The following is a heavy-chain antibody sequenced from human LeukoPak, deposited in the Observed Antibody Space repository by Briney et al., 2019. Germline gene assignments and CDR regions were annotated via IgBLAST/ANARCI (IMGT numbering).Heavy chain of an antibody. D-gene: IGHD4-11*01. CDR2: IWSDSTNR. CDR3: ARDAQRGFGYSNSLKN. V-gene: IGHV3-33*01. Sequence: PGGSLRLSCAASGFIFSHHGMHWVRQAPGKGLEWVAVIWSDSTNRFYADSVKGRFTISRDNSQNTVFLQMNSLRVKDTAIYYCARDAQRGFGYSNSLKNWGHGTLVTVSS. CDR1: GFIFSHHG. J-gene: IGHJ4*01.